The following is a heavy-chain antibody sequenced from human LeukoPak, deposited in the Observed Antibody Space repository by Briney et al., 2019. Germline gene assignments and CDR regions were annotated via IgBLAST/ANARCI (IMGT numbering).Heavy chain of an antibody. CDR1: GYTFTSYG. V-gene: IGHV1-18*01. CDR2: ISAYNGNT. J-gene: IGHJ4*02. D-gene: IGHD3-22*01. CDR3: ARGRDYYDSGGYYETPFDY. Sequence: ASVKVSCKASGYTFTSYGISWVRQAPGQGLEWMGWISAYNGNTNYAQKLQGRVTMTTHTSTSTAYMELRSLRSDDTAVYYCARGRDYYDSGGYYETPFDYGGQGTLVTVSS.